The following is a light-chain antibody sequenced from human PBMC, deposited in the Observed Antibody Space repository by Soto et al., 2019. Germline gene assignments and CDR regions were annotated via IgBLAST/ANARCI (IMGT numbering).Light chain of an antibody. Sequence: DIQMAQSPSTLSANVGDRVSITCRASQTISTWLAWYQQKPGKAPNLLIYQAATLETGVPSRFRGSGAGTEFTLTNSGLQPDDFATYYCQQYDNYPLTFGGGTKVEI. V-gene: IGKV1-5*03. J-gene: IGKJ4*01. CDR2: QAA. CDR3: QQYDNYPLT. CDR1: QTISTW.